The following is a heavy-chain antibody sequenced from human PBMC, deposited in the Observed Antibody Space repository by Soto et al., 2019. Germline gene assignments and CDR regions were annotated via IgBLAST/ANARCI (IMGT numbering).Heavy chain of an antibody. V-gene: IGHV2-70*11. D-gene: IGHD6-13*01. CDR2: IDWDDDK. CDR1: GFSPSTSGMC. J-gene: IGHJ4*02. CDR3: ARENGYSSSWYDY. Sequence: SGPTLVNPTQTLTLTCTFSGFSPSTSGMCVSWIRQPPGKALEWLARIDWDDDKYYSTSLKTRLTISKDTSKNQVVLTMTNMEPVDTATYYCARENGYSSSWYDYWGQGTLVTVSS.